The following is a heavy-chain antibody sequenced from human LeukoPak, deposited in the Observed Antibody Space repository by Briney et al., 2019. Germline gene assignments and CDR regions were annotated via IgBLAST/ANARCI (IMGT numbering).Heavy chain of an antibody. J-gene: IGHJ4*02. Sequence: SETLSLTCTVSGGSISYYYWTWIRQPAGKGLEWIGRIDASGNTKYTPSLRSRVTLSIDTSGQQFSLKLSSVTAADTAVYFCAREGCSGGVCYFDYWGRGTLVTVSS. D-gene: IGHD2-15*01. CDR2: IDASGNT. CDR1: GGSISYYY. V-gene: IGHV4-4*07. CDR3: AREGCSGGVCYFDY.